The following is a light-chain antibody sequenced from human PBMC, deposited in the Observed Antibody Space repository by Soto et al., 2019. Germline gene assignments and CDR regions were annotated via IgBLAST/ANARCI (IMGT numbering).Light chain of an antibody. J-gene: IGKJ1*01. CDR1: QSVNRIY. CDR3: QQYDKSPWT. CDR2: STS. Sequence: EIVWTQAPGTLSLSPGEGATLSCRASQSVNRIYLAWFQQKPGQAPRLLIYSTSNRATGIPDRFSGSGSGTDFTLPISRLEPEDFVVYYCQQYDKSPWTFGQGTKVVIK. V-gene: IGKV3-20*01.